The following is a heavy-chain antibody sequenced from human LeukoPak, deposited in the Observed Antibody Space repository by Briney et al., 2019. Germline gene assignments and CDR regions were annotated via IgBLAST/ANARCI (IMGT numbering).Heavy chain of an antibody. CDR1: GYSFTSYW. CDR2: IYPGDSDT. D-gene: IGHD5-18*01. V-gene: IGHV5-51*01. J-gene: IGHJ4*02. Sequence: GESLKISCKGSGYSFTSYWVGWVRQMPGKGLEWMGIIYPGDSDTRYSPSFQGQVTISADKSNSTAYLQWSSLKASDTAMYYCARSSYGFQSSLGYWGQGTLVTVSS. CDR3: ARSSYGFQSSLGY.